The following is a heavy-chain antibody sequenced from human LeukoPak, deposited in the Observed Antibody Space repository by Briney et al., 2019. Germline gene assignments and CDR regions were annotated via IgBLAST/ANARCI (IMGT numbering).Heavy chain of an antibody. CDR1: GYTFTSYD. D-gene: IGHD6-19*01. CDR3: ARESGYSSGWNFDY. CDR2: IIPIFGTA. V-gene: IGHV1-69*13. J-gene: IGHJ4*02. Sequence: ASVKVSCKASGYTFTSYDISWVRQAPGQGLEWMGGIIPIFGTANYAQKFQGRVTITADESTSTAYMELSSLRSEGTAVYYRARESGYSSGWNFDYWGQGTLVTVSS.